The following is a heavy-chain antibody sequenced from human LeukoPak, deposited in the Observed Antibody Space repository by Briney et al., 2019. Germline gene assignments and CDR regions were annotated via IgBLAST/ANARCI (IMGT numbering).Heavy chain of an antibody. J-gene: IGHJ4*02. D-gene: IGHD6-13*01. V-gene: IGHV4-34*01. CDR1: GFIFSDYY. Sequence: GSLRLSCAASGFIFSDYYMSWIRQPPGKGLEWIGEINHSGSTNYNPSLKSRVTISVDTSKNQFSLKLSSVTAADTAVYYCARGRWGSSWPFDYWGQGTLVTVSS. CDR3: ARGRWGSSWPFDY. CDR2: INHSGST.